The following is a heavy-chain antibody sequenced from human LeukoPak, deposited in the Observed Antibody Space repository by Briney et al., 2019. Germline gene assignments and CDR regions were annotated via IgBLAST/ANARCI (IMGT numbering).Heavy chain of an antibody. J-gene: IGHJ5*02. CDR1: GYTFTSYA. V-gene: IGHV7-4-1*02. CDR2: XNTNTGNP. CDR3: ARVADSSSWYLNWFDP. D-gene: IGHD6-13*01. Sequence: ASVKVSCKASGYTFTSYAMNWVRQAPGQGLEWMXXXNTNTGNPTYAXGFTXXXVFSLDTSVSTAYLQISSLKAEDTAVYYCARVADSSSWYLNWFDPWGQGTLVTVSS.